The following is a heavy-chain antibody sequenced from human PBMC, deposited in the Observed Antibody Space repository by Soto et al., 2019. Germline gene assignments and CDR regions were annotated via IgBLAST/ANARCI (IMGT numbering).Heavy chain of an antibody. D-gene: IGHD6-6*01. V-gene: IGHV1-2*02. CDR1: GYTFTGYY. Sequence: ASVKVSCKASGYTFTGYYMHWVRQAPGQGLEWMGWINPTSGGTNYAQKFQGRVTMITDTSTSTAYMELSRRRSDDTAVYYCARPPSIAARGGLWNYWGQGTLVTVSS. J-gene: IGHJ4*02. CDR2: INPTSGGT. CDR3: ARPPSIAARGGLWNY.